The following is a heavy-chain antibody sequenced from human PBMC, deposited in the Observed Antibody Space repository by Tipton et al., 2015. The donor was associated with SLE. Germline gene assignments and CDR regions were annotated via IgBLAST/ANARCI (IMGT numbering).Heavy chain of an antibody. V-gene: IGHV4-59*01. CDR3: ARDRLGGPFDS. J-gene: IGHJ4*02. CDR2: IYDSGTT. D-gene: IGHD1-26*01. CDR1: GGSFSGYY. Sequence: LRLSCTVSGGSFSGYYWNWIRQPPGKGLEWIGYIYDSGTTNFTPSLKSRVIISEDTSRTQFSLKLSSVTAADTAVYYCARDRLGGPFDSWGEGTLVTVSS.